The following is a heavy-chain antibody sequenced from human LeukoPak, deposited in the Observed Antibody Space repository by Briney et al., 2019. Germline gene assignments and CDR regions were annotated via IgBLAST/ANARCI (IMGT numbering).Heavy chain of an antibody. CDR1: GGSISSYY. J-gene: IGHJ5*02. CDR3: ARGPSSWYVPHLFDP. Sequence: SETLSLTCTVSGGSISSYYWSWIRQPPGKGLEWIGYIYYSGSTNYNPSLKSRVTISVDTSKNQFSLKLSSVTAADTAVYYCARGPSSWYVPHLFDPWGQGTLVTVSS. V-gene: IGHV4-59*01. D-gene: IGHD6-13*01. CDR2: IYYSGST.